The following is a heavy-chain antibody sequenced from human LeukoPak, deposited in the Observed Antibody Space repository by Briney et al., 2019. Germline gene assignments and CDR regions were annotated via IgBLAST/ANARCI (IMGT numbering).Heavy chain of an antibody. D-gene: IGHD6-19*01. J-gene: IGHJ4*02. CDR2: ISWNSGSI. CDR3: ARGAKIIAVAGTVDY. Sequence: GGSLRLSCAASGFTFDDYAMHWVRQAPGKGLEWVSGISWNSGSIGYADSVKGRFTISRDNAKNTLYLQMNSLRAEDTAVYYCARGAKIIAVAGTVDYWGQGTLVTVSS. CDR1: GFTFDDYA. V-gene: IGHV3-9*01.